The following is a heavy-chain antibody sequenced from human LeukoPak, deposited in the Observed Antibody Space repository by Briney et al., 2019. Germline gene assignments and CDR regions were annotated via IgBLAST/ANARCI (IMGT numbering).Heavy chain of an antibody. CDR1: GYSFTSYW. D-gene: IGHD1-1*01. J-gene: IGHJ4*02. Sequence: GESLKISCKGSGYSFTSYWITWVRQMPGKGLEWMGMIDPSDSYTTHSPSFQGHVTISADKSISTAYIQWSSLKASDSAMYYCATTNWLDYWGQGTLVTVSS. CDR2: IDPSDSYT. V-gene: IGHV5-10-1*01. CDR3: ATTNWLDY.